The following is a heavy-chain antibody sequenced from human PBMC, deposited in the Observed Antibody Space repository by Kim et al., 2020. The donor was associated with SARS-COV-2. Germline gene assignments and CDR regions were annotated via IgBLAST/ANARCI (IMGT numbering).Heavy chain of an antibody. CDR1: GFTFSSYW. J-gene: IGHJ6*02. CDR2: INSDGSST. V-gene: IGHV3-74*01. CDR3: ARGSTIHYGSGSLGYGMDV. D-gene: IGHD3-10*01. Sequence: GGSLRLSCAASGFTFSSYWMHWVRQAPGKGLVWVSRINSDGSSTSYADSVKGRFTISRDNAKNTLYLQMNSLRAEDTAVYYCARGSTIHYGSGSLGYGMDVWGQGTTVTVSS.